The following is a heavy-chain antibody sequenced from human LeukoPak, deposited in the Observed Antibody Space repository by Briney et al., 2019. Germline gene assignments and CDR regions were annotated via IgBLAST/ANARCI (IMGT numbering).Heavy chain of an antibody. J-gene: IGHJ4*02. CDR3: ARVLGTTAYCGGDCYSSFDY. D-gene: IGHD2-21*02. CDR1: GYSISSGYY. Sequence: PSETLSLTCTVSGYSISSGYYWGWIRQPPGEGLEWIGTIYHSGSTYYNPSLKSRVTISVDTSKNQFSLKLSSVTAADTAVYYCARVLGTTAYCGGDCYSSFDYWGQGTLVTVSS. V-gene: IGHV4-38-2*02. CDR2: IYHSGST.